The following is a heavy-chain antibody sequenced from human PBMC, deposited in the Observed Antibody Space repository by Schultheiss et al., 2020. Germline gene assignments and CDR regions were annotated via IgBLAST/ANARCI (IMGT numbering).Heavy chain of an antibody. J-gene: IGHJ6*02. Sequence: SETLSLTCAVYGGSFSGYYWSWIRQPPGKGLEWIGYIYYSGSTNYNPSLKSRVTISVDTSKNQFSLKLSSVTAADTAVYYCARDYSPTMVRGVIYYYYGMDVWGQGTTVTVSS. CDR3: ARDYSPTMVRGVIYYYYGMDV. CDR2: IYYSGST. V-gene: IGHV4-59*01. D-gene: IGHD3-10*01. CDR1: GGSFSGYY.